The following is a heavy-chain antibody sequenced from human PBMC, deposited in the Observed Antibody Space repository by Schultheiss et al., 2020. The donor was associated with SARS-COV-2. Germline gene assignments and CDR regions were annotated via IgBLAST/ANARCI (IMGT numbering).Heavy chain of an antibody. V-gene: IGHV4-59*12. J-gene: IGHJ4*02. CDR1: GGSISSYY. D-gene: IGHD4-17*01. CDR3: ARGSTVPYFDY. Sequence: SETLSLTCTVSGGSISSYYWSWIRQPPGKGLEWIGYTHYSGSTNYNPSLKSRVTISVDTSKNQFSLKLSSVTAADTAVYYCARGSTVPYFDYWGQGTLVTVSS. CDR2: THYSGST.